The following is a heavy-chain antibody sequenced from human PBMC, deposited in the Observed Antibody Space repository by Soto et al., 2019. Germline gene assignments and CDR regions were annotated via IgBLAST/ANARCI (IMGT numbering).Heavy chain of an antibody. V-gene: IGHV3-48*01. CDR3: AKEVLWGYVDS. J-gene: IGHJ4*02. CDR2: ISSSSSTI. Sequence: PGGSLRLSCAASGFTFSSYSMNWVRQAPGKGLEWVSYISSSSSTIYYADSVKGRFIISRDNSKNTLYLQMNSLRAEDTAVYYCAKEVLWGYVDSWGQGTLVTVSS. D-gene: IGHD7-27*01. CDR1: GFTFSSYS.